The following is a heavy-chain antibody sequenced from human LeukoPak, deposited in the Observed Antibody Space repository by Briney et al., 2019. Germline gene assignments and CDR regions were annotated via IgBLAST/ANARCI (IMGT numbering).Heavy chain of an antibody. D-gene: IGHD2-21*02. Sequence: SETLSLTCTVSGGSVSHGSSYWSWIRQPPGKGLEWLGYIYYTGSTNYNPSLKSRVTISVDTSKNQFSLKLSSVTAADTAVYYCARDQGGDCYPPCPDAFDIWGQGTMVTVSS. CDR2: IYYTGST. J-gene: IGHJ3*02. CDR3: ARDQGGDCYPPCPDAFDI. V-gene: IGHV4-61*01. CDR1: GGSVSHGSSY.